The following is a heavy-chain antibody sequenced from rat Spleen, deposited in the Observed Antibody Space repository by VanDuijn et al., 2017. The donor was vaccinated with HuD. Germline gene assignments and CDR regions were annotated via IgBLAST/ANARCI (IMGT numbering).Heavy chain of an antibody. CDR2: ISTGGAT. Sequence: EVQLVESGGGLVQPGRSLKLSCAASGFTFSNYDMAWVRQAPTKGLEWVASISTGGATFYPDSVKGRFTISRDDAQSTVYLQMNSLRSEDTATYYCVTTYFGYGYFDYWGQGTLVTVSS. CDR3: VTTYFGYGYFDY. V-gene: IGHV5S23*01. D-gene: IGHD1-9*01. J-gene: IGHJ3*01. CDR1: GFTFSNYD.